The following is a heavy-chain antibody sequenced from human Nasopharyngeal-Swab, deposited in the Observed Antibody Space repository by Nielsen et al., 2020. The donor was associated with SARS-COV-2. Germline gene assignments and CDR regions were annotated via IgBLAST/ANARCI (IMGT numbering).Heavy chain of an antibody. CDR1: GFDFTDYY. CDR2: ISGSQNTR. CDR3: ARETPAMFAY. J-gene: IGHJ4*02. V-gene: IGHV3-11*04. Sequence: GESLKISCAASGFDFTDYYMSWIRQAPGKGLEWISHISGSQNTRTYADSVKGRFAVSRDNTKKSLYLQMSSLRSDDTAVYYCARETPAMFAYWGQGTLVTVSS.